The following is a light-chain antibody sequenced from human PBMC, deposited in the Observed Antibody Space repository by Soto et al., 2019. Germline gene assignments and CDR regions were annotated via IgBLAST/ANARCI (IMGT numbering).Light chain of an antibody. CDR3: QQYDSWPPIT. CDR2: GAS. CDR1: QSVSSK. J-gene: IGKJ4*01. Sequence: EILMTQSPATLSLSPGERATLSCRASQSVSSKLAWYQQRRGQAPRLLIYGASSRATGIPARFSGSGSGTEFTLTLSSLQSEDFAVYYCQQYDSWPPITFGGGTKVEIK. V-gene: IGKV3-15*01.